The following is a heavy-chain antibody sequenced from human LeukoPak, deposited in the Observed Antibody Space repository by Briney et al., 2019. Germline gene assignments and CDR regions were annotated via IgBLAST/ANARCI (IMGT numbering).Heavy chain of an antibody. CDR1: GGSFSGYY. J-gene: IGHJ6*04. CDR3: AHTYYDFWSGYLSVDV. Sequence: SETLSLTCAVYGGSFSGYYWSWIRQPLGKGLEWIGEINHSRSTNYNPSLKSRVTISVDTSKNQFSLKLSSVTAADTAVYYCAHTYYDFWSGYLSVDVWGKGTTVTVSS. CDR2: INHSRST. V-gene: IGHV4-34*01. D-gene: IGHD3-3*01.